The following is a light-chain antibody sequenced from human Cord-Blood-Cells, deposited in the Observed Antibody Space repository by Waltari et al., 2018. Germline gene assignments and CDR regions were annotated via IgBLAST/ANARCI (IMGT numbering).Light chain of an antibody. J-gene: IGKJ2*01. CDR1: QSLVDSDGNTV. V-gene: IGKV2-24*01. CDR3: MQATQFPHRYT. Sequence: DIVMTQTPLCSPVTLVQPASISCRSSQSLVDSDGNTVLSWLQQRPGQPPRLLSYQSANRCAGVPDRCSGRGGGTDFTLKISMVEAEDVGVYCCMQATQFPHRYTCGQGTKLEIK. CDR2: QSA.